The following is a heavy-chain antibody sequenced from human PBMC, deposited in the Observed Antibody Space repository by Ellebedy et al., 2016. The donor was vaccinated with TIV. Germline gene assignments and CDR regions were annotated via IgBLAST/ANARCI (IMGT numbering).Heavy chain of an antibody. J-gene: IGHJ6*02. Sequence: MPSETLSLTCAVYGGSFSGYYWSWIRQPPGKGLEWIGEINHSGSTNYNPSLKSRVTISVDTSKNQFSLKLSSVTAADTAVYYCARGYSSSWYHPDYYYGMDVWGQGTTVTVSS. CDR1: GGSFSGYY. V-gene: IGHV4-34*01. CDR3: ARGYSSSWYHPDYYYGMDV. CDR2: INHSGST. D-gene: IGHD6-13*01.